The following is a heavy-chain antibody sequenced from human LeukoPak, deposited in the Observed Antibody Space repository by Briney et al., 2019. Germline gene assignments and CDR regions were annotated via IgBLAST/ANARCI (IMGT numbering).Heavy chain of an antibody. J-gene: IGHJ5*02. CDR2: ISSSGSTI. CDR3: ARDGVEFYNWFDP. D-gene: IGHD2-21*01. CDR1: GFTFSDYY. Sequence: GGSLRLSCAASGFTFSDYYMSWIRQAPGKGLEWVSYISSSGSTIYYADSVKGRFTISRDNAKNTLYLQMNSLRAEDTAVYYCARDGVEFYNWFDPWGQGTLVTVSS. V-gene: IGHV3-11*04.